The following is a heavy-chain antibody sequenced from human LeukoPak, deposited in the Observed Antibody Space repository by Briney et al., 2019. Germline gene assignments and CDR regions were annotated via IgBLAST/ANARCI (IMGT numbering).Heavy chain of an antibody. Sequence: GGSLRFSCAASGFTFSSYTQNWVRQAPGKGLEWVSALSGSGGGTYYADSVKGRFTISRDNSKNTLYLQMNSLRVDDTAVYYCAQGGWRTGDGMNVWGQGATVTVSS. D-gene: IGHD6-19*01. CDR1: GFTFSSYT. J-gene: IGHJ6*02. CDR2: LSGSGGGT. CDR3: AQGGWRTGDGMNV. V-gene: IGHV3-23*01.